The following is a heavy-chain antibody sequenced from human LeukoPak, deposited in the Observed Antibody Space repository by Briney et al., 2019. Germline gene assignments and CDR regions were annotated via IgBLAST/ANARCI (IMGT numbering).Heavy chain of an antibody. D-gene: IGHD3-22*01. CDR3: ARNKRNSSGYIAPFDY. CDR2: IYYSGST. J-gene: IGHJ4*02. Sequence: PSEALSLTCTVSGGSFSSGSYYWSWIRQPPGKGLEWIGSIYYSGSTNYNPSLKSRVTISVDTSKNQFSLKLSSVTAADTAVYYCARNKRNSSGYIAPFDYWGQGTLVTVSS. V-gene: IGHV4-61*01. CDR1: GGSFSSGSYY.